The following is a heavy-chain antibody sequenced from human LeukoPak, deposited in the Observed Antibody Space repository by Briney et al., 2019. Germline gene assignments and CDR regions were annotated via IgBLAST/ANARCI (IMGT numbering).Heavy chain of an antibody. Sequence: ASVKVSCKASGGTFSSYAISWVRQAPGQGLEWMGGIIPIFGTANYAQKLQGRVTITADESTSTAYMELSSLRSEDTAVYYCARPRIQSRVRLYSYGYDSYFDYWGQGTLVTVSS. CDR1: GGTFSSYA. CDR2: IIPIFGTA. J-gene: IGHJ4*02. D-gene: IGHD5-18*01. CDR3: ARPRIQSRVRLYSYGYDSYFDY. V-gene: IGHV1-69*13.